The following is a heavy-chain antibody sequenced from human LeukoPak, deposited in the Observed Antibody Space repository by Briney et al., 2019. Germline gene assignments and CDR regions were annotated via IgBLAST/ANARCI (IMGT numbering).Heavy chain of an antibody. J-gene: IGHJ4*02. Sequence: PGGSLRLSCAASGFTFSSYSMNWVRQAPGEGLGWVSSISISSSYIYYADSVKGRFTISRDNAKNSLYLQMNSLRAQDTPVYYCASLCKQQLGHLDYWGQGTLVTVCS. CDR1: GFTFSSYS. V-gene: IGHV3-21*01. CDR3: ASLCKQQLGHLDY. D-gene: IGHD6-13*01. CDR2: ISISSSYI.